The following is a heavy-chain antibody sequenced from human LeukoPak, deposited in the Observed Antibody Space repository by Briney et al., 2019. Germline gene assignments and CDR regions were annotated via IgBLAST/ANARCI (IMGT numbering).Heavy chain of an antibody. CDR1: GFTFSSYA. D-gene: IGHD1/OR15-1a*01. J-gene: IGHJ4*02. Sequence: GGSLRLSCSASGFTFSSYAMHWVRQAPGKGLEYVSSISSIGGSTYYADSVKGRFTISRDNSKNTSYLQKSSLRVEDTAVYYCVKSGTTKTLWSYFDYWGQGTLVTVSS. V-gene: IGHV3-64D*09. CDR2: ISSIGGST. CDR3: VKSGTTKTLWSYFDY.